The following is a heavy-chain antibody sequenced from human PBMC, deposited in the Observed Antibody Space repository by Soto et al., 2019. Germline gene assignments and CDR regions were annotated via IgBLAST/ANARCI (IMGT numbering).Heavy chain of an antibody. J-gene: IGHJ4*02. V-gene: IGHV1-2*04. D-gene: IGHD3-16*01. CDR3: ASGGTPNYFDY. CDR1: GYTFTGSY. CDR2: INPNSGVT. Sequence: QGQLMQSGAEVKKPGASVKVSCKASGYTFTGSYIHWVRQAPGQGLEWMGWINPNSGVTNYPQKFQDWVTMTRDTSISTAYMELSRLRSDDTAVYYCASGGTPNYFDYWGQGTLITVSS.